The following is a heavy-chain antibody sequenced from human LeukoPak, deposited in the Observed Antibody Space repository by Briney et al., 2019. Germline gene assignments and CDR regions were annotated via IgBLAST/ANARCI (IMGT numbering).Heavy chain of an antibody. J-gene: IGHJ4*02. CDR2: ISSSSSTI. V-gene: IGHV3-48*04. CDR1: GFTFSSYS. D-gene: IGHD3-3*01. Sequence: HPGGSLRLSCAASGFTFSSYSMNWVRQAPGKGLEWVSYISSSSSTIYYADSVKGRFTISRDNAKNSLYLQMNSLRAEDTAVYYCARAPADFWSGYYSHYFDYWGQGTLVTVSS. CDR3: ARAPADFWSGYYSHYFDY.